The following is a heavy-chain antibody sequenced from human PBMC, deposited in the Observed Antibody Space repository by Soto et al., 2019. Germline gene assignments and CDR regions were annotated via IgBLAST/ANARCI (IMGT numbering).Heavy chain of an antibody. J-gene: IGHJ4*02. CDR2: MYSGGTAT. CDR3: ARGVPVGAIGRFYFDS. Sequence: EVQLVESGGGLIQPGGSLRLSCAASGFTVSDNYMTWVRQAPGKGLEWVSVMYSGGTATSYADSVKGRFTVSRDSSNNTVSLQLDSLRAEDTAVYYCARGVPVGAIGRFYFDSWGQGTLVTVSS. CDR1: GFTVSDNY. D-gene: IGHD1-26*01. V-gene: IGHV3-53*01.